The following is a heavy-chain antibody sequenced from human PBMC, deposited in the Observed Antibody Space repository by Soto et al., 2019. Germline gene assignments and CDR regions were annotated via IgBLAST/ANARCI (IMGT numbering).Heavy chain of an antibody. J-gene: IGHJ5*02. CDR2: INTDGSRT. D-gene: IGHD3-10*01. CDR1: GFTFSNYW. V-gene: IGHV3-74*01. Sequence: EVQLVESGGGLVQPGGSLRLSCAASGFTFSNYWMHWVRQAPGKGLMWVSRINTDGSRTTYADSVKGRFVISRDNAKNTVYLQMNGLRAEDTAVYYCATVKSGSYDLFDPWGQGTLVTVSS. CDR3: ATVKSGSYDLFDP.